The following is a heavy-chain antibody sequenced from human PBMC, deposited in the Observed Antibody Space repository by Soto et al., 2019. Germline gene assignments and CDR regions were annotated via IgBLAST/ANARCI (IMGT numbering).Heavy chain of an antibody. J-gene: IGHJ3*02. V-gene: IGHV3-23*01. CDR2: ISGSGGST. CDR3: TKGYNWMGYDAFDI. Sequence: GSLRLSFAAAGFTCSDHQMSWVRQAPGKGLEWVSAISGSGGSTYYADSVNGRFTISRDNSKNTLYLQMNSLRAEDTAVYYCTKGYNWMGYDAFDIWGQGTMVTVSS. CDR1: GFTCSDHQ. D-gene: IGHD1-20*01.